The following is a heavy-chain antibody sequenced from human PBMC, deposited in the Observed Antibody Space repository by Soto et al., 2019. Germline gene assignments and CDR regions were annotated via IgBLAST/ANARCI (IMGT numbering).Heavy chain of an antibody. CDR2: IVPIFGTP. J-gene: IGHJ6*02. CDR1: GGLFNSYA. V-gene: IGHV1-69*01. Sequence: QVQLVQSGAEVKKPGSSVRVSCAGSGGLFNSYAVSWVRQTPGHGLEWRGGIVPIFGTPNYSQKFQDRVTITADESTSTAYVELSSLTSDDTAMYFCARVKAGSDDHHGMDFWGQGTTLIVSS. D-gene: IGHD6-13*01. CDR3: ARVKAGSDDHHGMDF.